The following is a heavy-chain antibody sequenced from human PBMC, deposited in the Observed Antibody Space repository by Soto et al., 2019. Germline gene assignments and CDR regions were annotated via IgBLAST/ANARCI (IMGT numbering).Heavy chain of an antibody. J-gene: IGHJ4*02. Sequence: EVQLVESGGGLVQPGGSLRLSCAASGFTLSSYWMSWVRQAPGKGLEWVANINEDGSERYYVDSVKGRFTISRDNAKNYLYLQMHGLRAEDTAWYYCATSSIAVTIVGVGTYWGQGTLVTVSS. CDR3: ATSSIAVTIVGVGTY. CDR2: INEDGSER. CDR1: GFTLSSYW. V-gene: IGHV3-7*01. D-gene: IGHD3-3*01.